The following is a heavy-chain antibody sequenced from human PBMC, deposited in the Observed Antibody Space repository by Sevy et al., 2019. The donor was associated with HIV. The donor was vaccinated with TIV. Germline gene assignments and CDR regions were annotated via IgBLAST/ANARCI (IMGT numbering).Heavy chain of an antibody. CDR2: ISGSGSNI. Sequence: GGSLRLSCAASGFIFSTYTMSWVRQAPGTGLEWVSAISGSGSNIYYADSVKGRFTISRDNAKNSLSLQMNSLRVEDTAVYYCARGKGGYGYGLNYWGQGTLVTVSS. CDR3: ARGKGGYGYGLNY. CDR1: GFIFSTYT. J-gene: IGHJ4*02. V-gene: IGHV3-21*06. D-gene: IGHD5-18*01.